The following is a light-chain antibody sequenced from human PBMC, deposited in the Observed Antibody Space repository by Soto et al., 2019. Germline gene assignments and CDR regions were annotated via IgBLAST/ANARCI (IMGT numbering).Light chain of an antibody. Sequence: IVMTQSPATLSVSPGVRATLSCRAGQSVSSNLAWYQQKPGQAPRLLIYGASTRATGIPARFSGSGSGTQFTLTISSLQSEDFAVYYCQQYNNWPRTFGQGTKVEIK. J-gene: IGKJ1*01. CDR2: GAS. V-gene: IGKV3-15*01. CDR1: QSVSSN. CDR3: QQYNNWPRT.